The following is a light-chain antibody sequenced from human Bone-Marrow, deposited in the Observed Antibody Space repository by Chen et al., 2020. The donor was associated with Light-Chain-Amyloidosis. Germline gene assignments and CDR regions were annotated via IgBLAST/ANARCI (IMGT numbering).Light chain of an antibody. CDR1: QSVSGSY. CDR2: AAS. Sequence: EIVLTQSPGTLSLSPGERATLSCRASQSVSGSYLAWYQHKPGQAPRLLIYAASGRATGIPDRFRGSGSGTDFTITISRLEPEDFAVYYCQQYGSSPRTFGQGTKVEIK. CDR3: QQYGSSPRT. V-gene: IGKV3-20*01. J-gene: IGKJ1*01.